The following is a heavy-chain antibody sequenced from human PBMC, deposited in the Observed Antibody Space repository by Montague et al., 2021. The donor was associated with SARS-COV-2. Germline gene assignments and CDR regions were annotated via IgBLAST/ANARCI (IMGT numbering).Heavy chain of an antibody. V-gene: IGHV4-59*01. CDR1: GGSISSNY. CDR2: IYYSGST. J-gene: IGHJ4*02. CDR3: ASEISGPDYFDY. D-gene: IGHD3-10*01. Sequence: SETLSLTCTVSGGSISSNYWNWIRQPPGRGLEWIGYIYYSGSTNYNPSLESRVTISADTSKNHFSLKLRSVTAADTAVYYCASEISGPDYFDYWGQGTLVTVSS.